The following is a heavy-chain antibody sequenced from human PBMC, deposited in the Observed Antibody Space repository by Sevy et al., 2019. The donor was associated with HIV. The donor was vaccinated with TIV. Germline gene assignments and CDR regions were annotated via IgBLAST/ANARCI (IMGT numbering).Heavy chain of an antibody. CDR2: IYYSGST. D-gene: IGHD3-10*01. Sequence: SETLSLTCTVSGGSVSSGSYYWSWIRQPPGKGLEWIGNIYYSGSTNYNPSLKSRVTISVDTSKNQFSPKLSSVTAADTAVYYCARGVGGMGSYFDYWGQGTLVTVSS. J-gene: IGHJ4*02. CDR3: ARGVGGMGSYFDY. V-gene: IGHV4-61*01. CDR1: GGSVSSGSYY.